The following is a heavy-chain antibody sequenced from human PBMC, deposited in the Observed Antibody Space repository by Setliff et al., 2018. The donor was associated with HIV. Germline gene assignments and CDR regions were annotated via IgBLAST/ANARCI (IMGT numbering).Heavy chain of an antibody. J-gene: IGHJ3*01. CDR3: ARDQTPLDAFDF. CDR2: INPNTGGT. V-gene: IGHV1-2*02. D-gene: IGHD2-15*01. Sequence: ASVKVSCKSSGYTFTGHYIHWVRQAPGQGLEWMGWINPNTGGTNYAQKFQGRVTMTRDTSISTAYMELRRLRSDDTAMYYCARDQTPLDAFDFWGQGTMVTVS. CDR1: GYTFTGHY.